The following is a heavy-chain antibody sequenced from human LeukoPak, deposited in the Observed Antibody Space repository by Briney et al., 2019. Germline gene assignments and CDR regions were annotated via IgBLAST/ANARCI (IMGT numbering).Heavy chain of an antibody. Sequence: SEALSLTCAVSGGSISSAYWWSWVRQPPGKGLEWFGEMCHSGSTNYNPSLKSRVTISVDKSKNQFSLMLSSVTGADTALYYCARVAVIAAAGNTFDIWGQGTMVTVSS. V-gene: IGHV4-4*02. D-gene: IGHD6-13*01. CDR1: GGSISSAYW. CDR3: ARVAVIAAAGNTFDI. J-gene: IGHJ3*02. CDR2: MCHSGST.